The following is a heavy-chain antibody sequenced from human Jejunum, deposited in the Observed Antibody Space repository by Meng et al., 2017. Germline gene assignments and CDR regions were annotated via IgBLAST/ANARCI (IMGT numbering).Heavy chain of an antibody. V-gene: IGHV3-9*01. CDR1: GFTFEDHA. CDR3: TRDVPAVRAYYFDY. D-gene: IGHD6-19*01. CDR2: ISWNGDSM. J-gene: IGHJ4*02. Sequence: SLKISCAASGFTFEDHAMHWVRQSRGKGLEWVSSISWNGDSMAYADSVRGRFTISRDNGRNSLYLEMSSLTTEDTALSFCTRDVPAVRAYYFDYWGQGVRVTGYS.